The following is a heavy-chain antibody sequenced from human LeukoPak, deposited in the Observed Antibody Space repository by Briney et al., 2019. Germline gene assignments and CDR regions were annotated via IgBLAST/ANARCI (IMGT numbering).Heavy chain of an antibody. J-gene: IGHJ6*03. CDR2: ISTSGSTI. D-gene: IGHD3-16*01. CDR3: ARVGFGYYYYMDV. CDR1: GFTFSDYY. V-gene: IGHV3-11*04. Sequence: GGSLRLSCAASGFTFSDYYMSWIRQAPGVGLEWLSYISTSGSTISYADSVKGRFTISRDNAKNSLYLQMNSLRAEDTAVYYCARVGFGYYYYMDVWGKGTTVTVSS.